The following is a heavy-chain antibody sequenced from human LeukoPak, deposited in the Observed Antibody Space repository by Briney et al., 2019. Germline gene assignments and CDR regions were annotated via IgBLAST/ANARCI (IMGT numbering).Heavy chain of an antibody. J-gene: IGHJ4*02. CDR2: ITSDENTI. D-gene: IGHD1-1*01. Sequence: GGSLRLSCAASGFSVTNNYMNWVRQAPGKGLEWVSYITSDENTIYYAGSVRGRFTISRDNAKNSLYLQMDSLRHEDTAVFYCARSMEGSFDYWGQGTLVTVSS. CDR1: GFSVTNNY. V-gene: IGHV3-48*02. CDR3: ARSMEGSFDY.